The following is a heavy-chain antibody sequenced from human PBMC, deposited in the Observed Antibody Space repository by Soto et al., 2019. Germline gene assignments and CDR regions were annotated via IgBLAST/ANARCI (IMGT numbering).Heavy chain of an antibody. D-gene: IGHD1-1*01. J-gene: IGHJ3*02. V-gene: IGHV4-61*01. CDR1: GGSVSSVSYY. CDR3: ASDKGGWNGGAFYX. Sequence: SDTLSVTCTVSGGSVSSVSYYWSWIRQPPGKGLEWIGYIYYSGSTKYNPSLKSRVTISVDTSKEQFSLKLSSVTAAETAVYYCASDKGGWNGGAFYXWGQGTMVTAS. CDR2: IYYSGST.